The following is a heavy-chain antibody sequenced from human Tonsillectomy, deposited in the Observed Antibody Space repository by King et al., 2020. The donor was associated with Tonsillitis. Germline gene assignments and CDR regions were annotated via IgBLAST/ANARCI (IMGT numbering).Heavy chain of an antibody. V-gene: IGHV6-1*01. CDR2: TYYRSKWYN. CDR3: ARDERLCSTTSCYYSYYYYGMDV. J-gene: IGHJ6*02. CDR1: GDSVSSNSAA. D-gene: IGHD2-2*01. Sequence: QVQLQQSGPGLVKPSQTLSLTCAISGDSVSSNSAAWNWIRQSPSRGLEWLGRTYYRSKWYNDYAVSVKSRITINPDTSKNQFSLQLNSVTPEDTAVYYCARDERLCSTTSCYYSYYYYGMDVWGQGTTVTVSS.